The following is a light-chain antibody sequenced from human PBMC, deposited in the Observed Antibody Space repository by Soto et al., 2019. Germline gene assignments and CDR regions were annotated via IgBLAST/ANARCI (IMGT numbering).Light chain of an antibody. CDR1: SNDVGSYNL. V-gene: IGLV2-23*03. J-gene: IGLJ2*01. CDR3: CSYAGSSTIV. Sequence: QSVLTQPASVSGSPGQSITISCTGTSNDVGSYNLVSWYQQHPGKAPKHMIYEGSKRRSGVSNRLSGSKSDNTASLTISGLQAEDEADYYCCSYAGSSTIVFGGGTKPTVL. CDR2: EGS.